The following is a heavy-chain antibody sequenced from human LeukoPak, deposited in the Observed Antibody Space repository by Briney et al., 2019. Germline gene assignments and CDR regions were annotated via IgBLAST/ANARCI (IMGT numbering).Heavy chain of an antibody. Sequence: GGSLRLSCAASGFTVSSFAMSWVRQAPGKGLEWVSVFTTGANYTYYADSVKGRSTMTRDNSKNTIFLQLNNVRADDTAVYYCAKELSGSGWRKFDYWGQGTLVTVSS. D-gene: IGHD6-19*01. CDR2: FTTGANYT. J-gene: IGHJ4*02. CDR1: GFTVSSFA. CDR3: AKELSGSGWRKFDY. V-gene: IGHV3-23*03.